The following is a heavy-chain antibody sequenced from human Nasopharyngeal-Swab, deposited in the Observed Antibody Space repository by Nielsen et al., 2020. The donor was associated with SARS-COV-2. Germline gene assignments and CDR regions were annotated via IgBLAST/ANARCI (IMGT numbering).Heavy chain of an antibody. CDR3: ARGFVGAYYDSNLDV. J-gene: IGHJ6*04. CDR2: IYYSGST. D-gene: IGHD3-22*01. Sequence: WIRHPPGKGLEWIGYIYYSGSTYHNPSLKSRVTISVDTSKNQFSLELSSVTAADTAVYYSARGFVGAYYDSNLDVWGKGTTVTVSS. V-gene: IGHV4-31*02.